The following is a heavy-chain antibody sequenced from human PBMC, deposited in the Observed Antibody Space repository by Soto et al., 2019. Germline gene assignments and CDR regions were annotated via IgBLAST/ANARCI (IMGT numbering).Heavy chain of an antibody. CDR1: GGSISSGGYY. CDR3: ARDRPYSSRRGWFDP. Sequence: QVQLQESGPGLVKPSQTLSLTCTVSGGSISSGGYYWSWIRQHPGKGLEWIGYIYYSGSTYYNPSLKSRVTISVDTSKNQFSLKLSSVTAVDTAVYYCARDRPYSSRRGWFDPWGQGTLVTVSS. D-gene: IGHD6-13*01. CDR2: IYYSGST. J-gene: IGHJ5*02. V-gene: IGHV4-31*03.